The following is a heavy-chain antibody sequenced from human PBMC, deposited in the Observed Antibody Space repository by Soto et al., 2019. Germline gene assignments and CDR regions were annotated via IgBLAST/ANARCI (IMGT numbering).Heavy chain of an antibody. V-gene: IGHV4-4*02. CDR2: IYHSGST. CDR3: ASGYYDILTGYSHGPYFDY. Sequence: QVQLQESGPGLVEPSGTLSLTCDVSGGSISSTNWWSWVRQPPGKGLEWIGEIYHSGSTNYIPSLKSRVTISVDKSKNQFSLKLSSVTAADTAVYYCASGYYDILTGYSHGPYFDYWGQGTLVTVSS. J-gene: IGHJ4*02. CDR1: GGSISSTNW. D-gene: IGHD3-9*01.